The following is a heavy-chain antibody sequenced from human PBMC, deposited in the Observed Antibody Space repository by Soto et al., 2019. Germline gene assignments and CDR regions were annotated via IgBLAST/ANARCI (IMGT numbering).Heavy chain of an antibody. CDR3: ARDNDRPQLGGNYYYILDV. Sequence: QVQLEQSGAEVKKPGSSVKLSCKASGGTFRNSAISWVRQAPGQGLEWMGGIMPIFRTPDYAQKFQGRVTITADESTNTAYMELSGLRSAGTAVYYCARDNDRPQLGGNYYYILDVWGHGTTVTVSS. D-gene: IGHD1-1*01. CDR1: GGTFRNSA. J-gene: IGHJ6*02. V-gene: IGHV1-69*12. CDR2: IMPIFRTP.